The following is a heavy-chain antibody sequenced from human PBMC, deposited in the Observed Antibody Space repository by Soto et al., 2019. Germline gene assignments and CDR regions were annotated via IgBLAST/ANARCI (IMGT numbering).Heavy chain of an antibody. CDR1: GYILACYY. V-gene: IGHV1-2*02. J-gene: IGHJ4*02. CDR2: INPNSGGT. Sequence: ASVKVSWMASGYILACYYMNLLRQAPGHVLEWLGCINPNSGGTNYAQNFQGRVTMTRDTSISTAYMELSRLRSDDTAVYYCARGLQPPPNDYWGQGTLVTVSS. CDR3: ARGLQPPPNDY.